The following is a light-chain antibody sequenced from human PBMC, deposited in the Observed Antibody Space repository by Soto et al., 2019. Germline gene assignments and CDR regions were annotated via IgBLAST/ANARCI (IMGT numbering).Light chain of an antibody. V-gene: IGKV3-11*01. CDR1: QSVSSY. J-gene: IGKJ5*01. Sequence: EIVLTQSPATLSLSPGERATLSCRASQSVSSYLAWYQQKPGQAPRLLIYDASNRATGIPDRFSGSGSGTDFTLTISSLQPEDFATYYCQQSYSTPRTFGQGTRLEI. CDR3: QQSYSTPRT. CDR2: DAS.